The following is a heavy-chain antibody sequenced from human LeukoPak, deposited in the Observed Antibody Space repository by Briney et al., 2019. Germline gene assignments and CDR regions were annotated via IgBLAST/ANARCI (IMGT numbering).Heavy chain of an antibody. CDR2: IYYSGST. J-gene: IGHJ4*02. V-gene: IGHV4-39*01. D-gene: IGHD1-26*01. CDR1: GGSISNRDYY. Sequence: SETLSLTCTVSGGSISNRDYYWGWIRQPPGKGLEWIGRIYYSGSTHYNPSLKSRVTISADTSKNQFSLRLSSVTAADTALYYCARTVSSGSYPDYWGQGTLVTVSS. CDR3: ARTVSSGSYPDY.